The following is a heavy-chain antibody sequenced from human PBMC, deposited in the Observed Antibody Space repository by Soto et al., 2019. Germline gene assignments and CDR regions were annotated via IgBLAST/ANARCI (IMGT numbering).Heavy chain of an antibody. Sequence: QVQLQESGPGLVKPSETLSLTCTVSGGSISSYYWSWIRQPPGKGLEWIGYIYYSGSTNYNPSLKSRVTISVDTSKNQFSLKLSSVTAADTAVYYCAATVVQNWFDPWGQGTLVTVSS. CDR2: IYYSGST. CDR3: AATVVQNWFDP. CDR1: GGSISSYY. J-gene: IGHJ5*02. D-gene: IGHD4-17*01. V-gene: IGHV4-59*01.